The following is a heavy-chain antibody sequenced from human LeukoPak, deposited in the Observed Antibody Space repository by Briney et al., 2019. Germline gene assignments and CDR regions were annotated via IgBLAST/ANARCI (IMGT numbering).Heavy chain of an antibody. D-gene: IGHD4-11*01. CDR1: GLAFKNYW. J-gene: IGHJ4*02. CDR2: IHPDGSVK. CDR3: ARDGYGDSNYDY. Sequence: PGGSLRLSCLGTGLAFKNYWMTWIRQAPGKGLEWVANIHPDGSVKNYVDAVRGRFSISRDNAKNSLYLQMNSLRAEDTAVYYCARDGYGDSNYDYWGQGTLVTVSS. V-gene: IGHV3-7*01.